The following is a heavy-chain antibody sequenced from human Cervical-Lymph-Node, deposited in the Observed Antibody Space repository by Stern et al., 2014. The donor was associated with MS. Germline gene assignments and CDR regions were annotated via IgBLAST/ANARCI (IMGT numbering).Heavy chain of an antibody. CDR3: ARDSAAGSSIRDYYFGLDV. V-gene: IGHV4-61*02. CDR1: GASITGGGSF. J-gene: IGHJ6*02. CDR2: IYTSGST. Sequence: QLQLQESGPGLVKPSQTLSLTCTVSGASITGGGSFWSWIRQPAGKRLEWIGRIYTSGSTDYTPSLKRRVTISVDALKNQFSLKLPFVTAADTAVYYCARDSAAGSSIRDYYFGLDVWGQGTTVTVSS. D-gene: IGHD6-19*01.